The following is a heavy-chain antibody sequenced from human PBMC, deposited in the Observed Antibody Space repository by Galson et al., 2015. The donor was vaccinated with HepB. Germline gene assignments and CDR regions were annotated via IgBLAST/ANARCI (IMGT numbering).Heavy chain of an antibody. CDR2: IYHSGST. J-gene: IGHJ4*02. D-gene: IGHD2/OR15-2a*01. CDR1: GASITSGGYY. V-gene: IGHV4-31*03. Sequence: LSLTCTVSGASITSGGYYWSWIRQHPGKGLERIGYIYHSGSTNYNPSLKSRVTISVDTSKNQFSLKLSSVTAADTAVYYCARGGRVGNILDFWGQGTLVTVSS. CDR3: ARGGRVGNILDF.